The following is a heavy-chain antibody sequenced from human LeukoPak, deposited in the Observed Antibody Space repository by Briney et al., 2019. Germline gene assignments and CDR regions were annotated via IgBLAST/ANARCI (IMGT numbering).Heavy chain of an antibody. J-gene: IGHJ4*02. CDR2: IRYDGSNK. D-gene: IGHD2-15*01. Sequence: QPGGSLRLSCAASGFTFSSYGMHWVRQAPGKGLEWVAFIRYDGSNKYYADSVKGRFTISRDNSKNTLYLQMNSLRAEDTAVYYCAKREGSHHTAATSSLDYWGQGTLVTVSS. CDR1: GFTFSSYG. CDR3: AKREGSHHTAATSSLDY. V-gene: IGHV3-30*02.